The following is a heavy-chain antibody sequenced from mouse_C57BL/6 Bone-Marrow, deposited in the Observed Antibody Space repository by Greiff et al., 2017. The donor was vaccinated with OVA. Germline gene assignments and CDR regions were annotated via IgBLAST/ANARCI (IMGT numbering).Heavy chain of an antibody. CDR3: ARHDDSSGPYYFDY. CDR1: GFTFSSYG. D-gene: IGHD2-4*01. Sequence: EVMLVESGGDLVKPGGSLKLSCAASGFTFSSYGMSWVRQTPDKRLEWVATISSGGSYTYYPDSVKGRFTISRDNAKNTLYLQMSSLKSEDTAMYYCARHDDSSGPYYFDYWGQGTTLTVSS. J-gene: IGHJ2*01. CDR2: ISSGGSYT. V-gene: IGHV5-6*01.